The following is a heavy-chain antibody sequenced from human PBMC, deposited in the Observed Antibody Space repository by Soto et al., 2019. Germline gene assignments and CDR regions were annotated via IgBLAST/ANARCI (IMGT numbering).Heavy chain of an antibody. Sequence: QVQVVQSRAEVKKPGASVKVSCKTSGYTFTEYDINWVRQAPGQGLEYMGWVSPENRNAGYAPQFRGRVSMTADTSINTVYLELTTLTYEDTDVYYCEVTTGYWGQGTMVTVSS. V-gene: IGHV1-8*01. D-gene: IGHD4-17*01. CDR2: VSPENRNA. J-gene: IGHJ4*02. CDR1: GYTFTEYD. CDR3: EVTTGY.